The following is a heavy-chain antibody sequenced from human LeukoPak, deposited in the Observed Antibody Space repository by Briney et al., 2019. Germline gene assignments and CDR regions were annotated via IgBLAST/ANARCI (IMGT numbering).Heavy chain of an antibody. CDR2: IYHSGNT. Sequence: PSETLSLTCAVSGYSISSGYYWGWIRQPPGKGLEWIGSIYHSGNTYYNPSLKSRVTISVDTSKNQFSLKLSSVTAADTAVYYCARVGWFADAFDIWGQGTMVTVSS. J-gene: IGHJ3*02. CDR1: GYSISSGYY. CDR3: ARVGWFADAFDI. V-gene: IGHV4-38-2*01. D-gene: IGHD3-10*01.